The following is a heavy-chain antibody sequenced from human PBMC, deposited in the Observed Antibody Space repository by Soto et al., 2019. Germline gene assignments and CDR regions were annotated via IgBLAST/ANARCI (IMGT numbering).Heavy chain of an antibody. CDR2: ISSNGGST. J-gene: IGHJ4*02. CDR3: ARDASRDLWFGELSPYSDY. Sequence: GGSLRLSCAASGFTFSSYAMHWVRQAPGKGLEYVSAISSNGGSTYYANSVKGRFTISRDNSKNTLYLQMGSLRAEDMAVYYCARDASRDLWFGELSPYSDYWGQGTLVTVSS. D-gene: IGHD3-10*01. V-gene: IGHV3-64*01. CDR1: GFTFSSYA.